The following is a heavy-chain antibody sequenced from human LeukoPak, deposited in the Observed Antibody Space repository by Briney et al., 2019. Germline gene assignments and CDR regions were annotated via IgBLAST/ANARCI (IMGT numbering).Heavy chain of an antibody. CDR1: GGTFSSYA. Sequence: ASVKVSCKASGGTFSSYAISWVRQAPGQGLEWMGGIIPIFGTANYAQKFQGRVTITADKSTSTAYMELSGLRSEDTAVYYCARGDCSGGSCYVGGGNWFDPWGQGTLVTVSS. D-gene: IGHD2-15*01. V-gene: IGHV1-69*06. J-gene: IGHJ5*02. CDR3: ARGDCSGGSCYVGGGNWFDP. CDR2: IIPIFGTA.